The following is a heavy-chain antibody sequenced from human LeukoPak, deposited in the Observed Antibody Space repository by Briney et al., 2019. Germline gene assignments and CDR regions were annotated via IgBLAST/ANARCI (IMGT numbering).Heavy chain of an antibody. CDR2: INPNGGSI. Sequence: ASVKVSCKASGYTFTGYYMHWVRQAPGQGLDWMGTINPNGGSIIYAQKFQDRVTVTRDTSTSTVYMELSSLRSEDTAVYYCARDDCTDGVCYLGYWGQGTLVIVSS. CDR3: ARDDCTDGVCYLGY. D-gene: IGHD2-8*01. J-gene: IGHJ4*02. V-gene: IGHV1-46*01. CDR1: GYTFTGYY.